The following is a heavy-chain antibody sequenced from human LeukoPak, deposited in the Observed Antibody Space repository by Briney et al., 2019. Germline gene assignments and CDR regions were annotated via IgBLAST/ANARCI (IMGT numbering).Heavy chain of an antibody. Sequence: PSETLSLTCAVSGGSISSGGYSWSWIRQPPGKGLEWIGYIYHSGSTYYNPSLKSRVTISVDRSKNQFSLKLSSVTAADTAVYYCARDGSGGYYYYGMDVWGQGTTVTVSS. J-gene: IGHJ6*02. CDR3: ARDGSGGYYYYGMDV. V-gene: IGHV4-30-2*01. CDR1: GGSISSGGYS. CDR2: IYHSGST. D-gene: IGHD3-10*01.